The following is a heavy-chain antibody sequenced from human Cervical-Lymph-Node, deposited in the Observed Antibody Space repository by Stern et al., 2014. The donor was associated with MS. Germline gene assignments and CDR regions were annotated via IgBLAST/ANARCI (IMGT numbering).Heavy chain of an antibody. D-gene: IGHD4-17*01. CDR1: GGSISSGSYY. CDR2: TYTRGSP. CDR3: ARDPDYGDYDPWGFDP. J-gene: IGHJ5*02. Sequence: QLQLQESGPGLVKPSQTLSLTCTVSGGSISSGSYYWSWIRQPAGKGLEWIGRTYTRGSPNTNPPLKGRVTISVDTSKNQFSLKLSSGTAADTAVYYCARDPDYGDYDPWGFDPWGQGTLVTVSS. V-gene: IGHV4-61*02.